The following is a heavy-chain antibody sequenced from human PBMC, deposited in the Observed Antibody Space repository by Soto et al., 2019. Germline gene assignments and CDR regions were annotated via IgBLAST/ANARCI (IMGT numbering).Heavy chain of an antibody. Sequence: PSETLSLTCTVSGGSVSSGSYYWSWIRQPPGKGLEWIGYIYYSGSTNYNPSLKSRVTISVDTSKNQFSLKLSSVTAADTAVYYCARVYDFWSGYGRYFDSWGQGTLVTVSS. CDR3: ARVYDFWSGYGRYFDS. CDR2: IYYSGST. CDR1: GGSVSSGSYY. D-gene: IGHD3-3*01. J-gene: IGHJ4*02. V-gene: IGHV4-61*01.